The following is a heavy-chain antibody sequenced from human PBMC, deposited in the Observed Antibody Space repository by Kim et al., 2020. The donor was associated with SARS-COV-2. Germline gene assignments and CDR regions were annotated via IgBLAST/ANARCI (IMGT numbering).Heavy chain of an antibody. CDR2: IYYSGDT. CDR1: GGSISSSFYY. Sequence: SETLSLTCTVSGGSISSSFYYWGWIRQSPGMGLEWIGTIYYSGDTYYNSSLKSRVSMSVDTSKNQFSLRLTSVTAADTALYYCARHASLRYFDYWGQGILVAVSS. V-gene: IGHV4-39*01. J-gene: IGHJ4*02. D-gene: IGHD3-9*01. CDR3: ARHASLRYFDY.